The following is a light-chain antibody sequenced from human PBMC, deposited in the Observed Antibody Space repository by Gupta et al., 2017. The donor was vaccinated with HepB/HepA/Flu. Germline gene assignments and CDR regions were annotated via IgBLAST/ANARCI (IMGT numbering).Light chain of an antibody. Sequence: PCQSINISCTVASSDVGGYNYVSWYQQHPGKAPKLMIYDVSNRPSGVSHRFSGSKSGNTASLTISGLQAEDEADYYCSSYTSSSNVIFGGGTKLTVL. V-gene: IGLV2-14*04. CDR3: SSYTSSSNVI. J-gene: IGLJ2*01. CDR2: DVS. CDR1: SSDVGGYNY.